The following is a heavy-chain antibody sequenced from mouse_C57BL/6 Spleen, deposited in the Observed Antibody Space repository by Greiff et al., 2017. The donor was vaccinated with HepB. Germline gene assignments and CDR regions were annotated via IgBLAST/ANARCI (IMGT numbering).Heavy chain of an antibody. CDR3: ARFIYYYGSYYYAMDY. Sequence: VQLQQPGAELVKPGASVKSSCKASGYTFTSYWMHWVKQRPGQGLEWIGMIHPNSGSTNYNEKFKSKATLTVDKSSSTAYMELHSLTSEDSAVYFCARFIYYYGSYYYAMDYWGQGTSVTVSS. V-gene: IGHV1-64*01. CDR2: IHPNSGST. J-gene: IGHJ4*01. CDR1: GYTFTSYW. D-gene: IGHD1-1*01.